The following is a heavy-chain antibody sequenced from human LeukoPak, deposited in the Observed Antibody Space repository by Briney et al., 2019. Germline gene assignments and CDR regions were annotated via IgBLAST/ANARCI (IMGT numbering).Heavy chain of an antibody. CDR2: IYPGDLDT. Sequence: GESLKISCEGSGYTFSSYWIAWVRQMPGKGLEYMGIIYPGDLDTRYSPSFQGQVTISADKSISTAYLQWSSLKASDTAMYYCARQPVTPYYYFDYWGQGTLVTVSS. V-gene: IGHV5-51*01. CDR3: ARQPVTPYYYFDY. D-gene: IGHD4-17*01. J-gene: IGHJ4*02. CDR1: GYTFSSYW.